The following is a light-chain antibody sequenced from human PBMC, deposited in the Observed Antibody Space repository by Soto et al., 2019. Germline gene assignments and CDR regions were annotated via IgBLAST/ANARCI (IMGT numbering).Light chain of an antibody. CDR1: QGISNY. Sequence: DIQMTQSPSSLSASFGDRVTITCPASQGISNYLAWYQQRPGKVPQLLIYAASTLLSGVPSRFSGSGSGTDFTLTINGLQPEDVATYYCQNYNSAPFTFGPGTKVDIK. J-gene: IGKJ3*01. V-gene: IGKV1-27*01. CDR3: QNYNSAPFT. CDR2: AAS.